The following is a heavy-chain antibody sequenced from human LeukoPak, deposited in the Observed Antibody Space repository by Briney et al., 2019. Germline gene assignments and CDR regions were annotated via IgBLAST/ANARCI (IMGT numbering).Heavy chain of an antibody. CDR1: GGTSSSYA. CDR3: ARDPRDVRQLRSQEVYYGMDV. J-gene: IGHJ6*02. CDR2: IIPIFGTA. V-gene: IGHV1-69*13. Sequence: SVKVSCKASGGTSSSYAISWVRQAPGQGLEWMGGIIPIFGTANYAQKFQGRVTITADESTSTAYMELSSLRSEDTAVYYCARDPRDVRQLRSQEVYYGMDVWGQGTTVTVSS. D-gene: IGHD5-18*01.